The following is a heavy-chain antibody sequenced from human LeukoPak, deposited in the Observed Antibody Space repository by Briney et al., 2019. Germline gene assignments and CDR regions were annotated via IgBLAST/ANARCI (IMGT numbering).Heavy chain of an antibody. V-gene: IGHV4-34*01. CDR3: ARGRYGDYGY. J-gene: IGHJ4*02. CDR1: GGSFSGYY. CDR2: INHSGST. Sequence: SETLSLTCAVYGGSFSGYYWSWIRQPPGNGLEWIGEINHSGSTNYNPSLKSRVTISVDTSKNQFSLKLSSVTPADTAVYYCARGRYGDYGYWGQGTLVTVSS. D-gene: IGHD4-17*01.